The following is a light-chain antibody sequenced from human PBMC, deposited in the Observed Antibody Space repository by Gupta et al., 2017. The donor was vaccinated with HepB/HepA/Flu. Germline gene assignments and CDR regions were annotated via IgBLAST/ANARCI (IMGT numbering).Light chain of an antibody. CDR3: LQDYNYLMCS. J-gene: IGKJ2*04. CDR2: DAS. Sequence: IQMTQSPASLSSSVADRVTITCRASQGIRNDLGWYQQKPGKAPKLLIYDASSLQSGVPSRFSGSGSGTDFTLTISRLQPEDFATYYCLQDYNYLMCSFGQRTKLEIK. V-gene: IGKV1-6*01. CDR1: QGIRND.